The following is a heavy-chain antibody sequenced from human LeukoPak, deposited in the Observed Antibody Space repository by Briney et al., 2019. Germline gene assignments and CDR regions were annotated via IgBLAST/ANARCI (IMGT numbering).Heavy chain of an antibody. Sequence: SETLSLTCTVSGGSIRSYYWSWIRQPPGKGLECIGYIYYSGSTKYNPSLKSRATISVDTSRNQFSLKLNSVTAADTAVYYCASGSYYFDYWGQGTLVTVSS. CDR3: ASGSYYFDY. J-gene: IGHJ4*02. CDR2: IYYSGST. V-gene: IGHV4-59*08. D-gene: IGHD1-26*01. CDR1: GGSIRSYY.